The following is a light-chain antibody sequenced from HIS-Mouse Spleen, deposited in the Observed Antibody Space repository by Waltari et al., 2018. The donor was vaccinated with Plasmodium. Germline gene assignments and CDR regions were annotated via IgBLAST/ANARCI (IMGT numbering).Light chain of an antibody. Sequence: EIVLTQSPATLSLSPGERAPLSSRARQSVSSYLAWYQQKPGQAPRLLLHDASNRATGIPARFSGSGSGTDFTLTISSLEPEDFAVYYCQQRSNWPPLTFGGGTKVEIK. CDR3: QQRSNWPPLT. J-gene: IGKJ4*01. V-gene: IGKV3-11*01. CDR2: DAS. CDR1: QSVSSY.